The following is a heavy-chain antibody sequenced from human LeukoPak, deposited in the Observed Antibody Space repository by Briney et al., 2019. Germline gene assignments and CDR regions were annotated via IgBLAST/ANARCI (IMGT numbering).Heavy chain of an antibody. J-gene: IGHJ3*01. CDR3: AKDVRRFWGQGNAFDV. D-gene: IGHD3-10*01. CDR1: GFTFDDYA. V-gene: IGHV3-23*01. CDR2: ISGSGGSA. Sequence: GGSLRLSCAASGFTFDDYAMHWVRQAPGKGLEWVSVISGSGGSAFYADSVKGRFTISRDNSKDTVDLQMSSLRAEDTAVYYCAKDVRRFWGQGNAFDVWGQGTMVTVSS.